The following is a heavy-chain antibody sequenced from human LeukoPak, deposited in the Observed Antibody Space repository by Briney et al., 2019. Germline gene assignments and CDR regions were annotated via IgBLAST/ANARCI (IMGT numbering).Heavy chain of an antibody. Sequence: GGSLRLSCAASGFTFSSYWMNWARQAPGKGLEWVSVIYSGGNTDYADSVKGRFTISRDSSKNTLYLQMDSLRAEDTAMYYCTRAARGGFYYGLDVWGQGTTVTVSS. D-gene: IGHD3-10*01. CDR1: GFTFSSYW. CDR2: IYSGGNT. J-gene: IGHJ6*02. CDR3: TRAARGGFYYGLDV. V-gene: IGHV3-53*01.